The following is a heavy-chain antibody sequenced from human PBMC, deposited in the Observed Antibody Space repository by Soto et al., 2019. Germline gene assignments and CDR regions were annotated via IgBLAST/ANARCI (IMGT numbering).Heavy chain of an antibody. Sequence: SSETLSLTGAASGGSVSTYYCSESRQRPGKGLEWIADIYYRGSSNCNPSLKSRVTISVDTSKNQLSLQLSSVPAADTAVYYCARVDVAYSSGWYTMRYYYYYGMDGWRQGTTVTFSS. J-gene: IGHJ6*01. D-gene: IGHD6-13*01. CDR3: ARVDVAYSSGWYTMRYYYYYGMDG. CDR2: IYYRGSS. CDR1: GGSVSTYY. V-gene: IGHV4-59*02.